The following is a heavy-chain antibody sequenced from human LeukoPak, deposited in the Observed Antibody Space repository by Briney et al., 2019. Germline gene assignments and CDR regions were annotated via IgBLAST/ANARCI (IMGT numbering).Heavy chain of an antibody. CDR1: GYTFTGNY. CDR3: ARTNVAYYDILTTGGPDY. Sequence: ASVKVSCKASGYTFTGNYMHWVRQAPGQGLEWLGWINPNSGGTNYAQKFQGRVTMTRDTSISTAYMELSRLRSDDTAVYYCARTNVAYYDILTTGGPDYWGQGTLVTVSS. D-gene: IGHD3-9*01. CDR2: INPNSGGT. J-gene: IGHJ4*02. V-gene: IGHV1-2*02.